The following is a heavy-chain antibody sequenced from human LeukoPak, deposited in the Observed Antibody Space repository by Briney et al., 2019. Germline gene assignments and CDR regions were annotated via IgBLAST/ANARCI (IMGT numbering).Heavy chain of an antibody. V-gene: IGHV3-23*01. J-gene: IGHJ5*02. CDR1: GFTFTNYA. Sequence: GGSLRLSCTASGFTFTNYAMSWVRQAPGKGLEWVSSISFSGGTTNYADSVKGRFTISRDNSKNTLYLQMNSLRAEDTAVYYCAKAGSTSCYRGCHWFDPWGQGTLVTVSS. CDR2: ISFSGGTT. CDR3: AKAGSTSCYRGCHWFDP. D-gene: IGHD2-2*02.